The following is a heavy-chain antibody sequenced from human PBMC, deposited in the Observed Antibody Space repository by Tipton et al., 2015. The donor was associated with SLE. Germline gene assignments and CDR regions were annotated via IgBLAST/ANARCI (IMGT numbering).Heavy chain of an antibody. V-gene: IGHV4-34*01. CDR1: GGSFRVYY. J-gene: IGHJ3*02. CDR2: INDRGST. D-gene: IGHD3-16*02. CDR3: ATHVVRDYHHVFDI. Sequence: TLSLTCAVFGGSFRVYYWNWIRNPPGKGLEWFGEINDRGSTKYNPTLESRVNISVDTSKNQFSLTLTAVTAADTAMYYCATHVVRDYHHVFDIWGQGKLVIVSS.